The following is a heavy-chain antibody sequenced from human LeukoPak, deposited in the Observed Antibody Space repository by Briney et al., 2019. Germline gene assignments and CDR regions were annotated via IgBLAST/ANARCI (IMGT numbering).Heavy chain of an antibody. CDR3: ARTSGSYFYYGMDV. J-gene: IGHJ6*02. V-gene: IGHV4-59*01. D-gene: IGHD1-26*01. Sequence: SETLSLTCTVSGGSISSYYWSWIRQPPGKGLEWIGYIYYSGSTNYNPSLKSRVTISVDTSKNQFSLKLSSVTAADTAVYYCARTSGSYFYYGMDVWGQGTTVTVSS. CDR1: GGSISSYY. CDR2: IYYSGST.